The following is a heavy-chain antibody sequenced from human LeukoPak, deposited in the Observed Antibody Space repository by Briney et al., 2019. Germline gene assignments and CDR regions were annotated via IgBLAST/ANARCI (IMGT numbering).Heavy chain of an antibody. D-gene: IGHD5-18*01. CDR2: VNHSVST. CDR1: GGSFSGYY. V-gene: IGHV4-34*01. CDR3: ARGLGYSYGRFQH. Sequence: MPSETLSLTCAVYGGSFSGYYWSWIRQPPGKGLEWIGEVNHSVSTNYNPSLKSRVTISVDTSKNQFSLKLSSVTAADTAVYYCARGLGYSYGRFQHWGQGTLVTVSS. J-gene: IGHJ1*01.